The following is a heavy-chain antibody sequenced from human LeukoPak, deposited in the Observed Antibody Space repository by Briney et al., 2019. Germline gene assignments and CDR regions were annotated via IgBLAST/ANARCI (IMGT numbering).Heavy chain of an antibody. CDR2: IKQA. Sequence: GGSLRLSCVVSGFSFSNYWMDWVRQAPGKGLEWAAFIKQAYADSVKGRFTISRDNAKNSLYLQMSSLRVEDTAVYYCATRGDLSWFGALRHWSQGTLVTVSS. V-gene: IGHV3-7*01. CDR3: ATRGDLSWFGALRH. J-gene: IGHJ4*02. D-gene: IGHD3-16*02. CDR1: GFSFSNYW.